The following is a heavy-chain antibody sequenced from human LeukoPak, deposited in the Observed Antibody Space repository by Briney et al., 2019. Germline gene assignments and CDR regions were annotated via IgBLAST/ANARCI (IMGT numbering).Heavy chain of an antibody. CDR1: GYTFTSYG. CDR2: ISAYNGNT. J-gene: IGHJ3*02. Sequence: ASVKVSCKASGYTFTSYGISWVRQAPGQGLEWMGWISAYNGNTNYAQKLQGRVTMTADTSTSTAYMELRSLRSDDTAVYYCARVEKFLEWLFDAFDIWGQGTMVTVSS. CDR3: ARVEKFLEWLFDAFDI. D-gene: IGHD3-3*01. V-gene: IGHV1-18*01.